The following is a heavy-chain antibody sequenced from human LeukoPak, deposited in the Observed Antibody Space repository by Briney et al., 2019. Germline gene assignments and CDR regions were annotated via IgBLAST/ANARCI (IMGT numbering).Heavy chain of an antibody. CDR1: GFTFSTYS. CDR2: ISDSSSYI. CDR3: AKEPGYGSGSYKDY. D-gene: IGHD3-10*01. V-gene: IGHV3-21*01. Sequence: GGSLRLSCAASGFTFSTYSVNWVRQAPGKGLEWVSSISDSSSYIYYADSVKGRFTISRDNSKNTLYLQMNSLRAEDTAVYYCAKEPGYGSGSYKDYWGQGTLVTVSS. J-gene: IGHJ4*02.